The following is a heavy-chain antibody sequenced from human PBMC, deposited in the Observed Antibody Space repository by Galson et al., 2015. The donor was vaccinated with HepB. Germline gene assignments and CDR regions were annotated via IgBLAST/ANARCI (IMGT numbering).Heavy chain of an antibody. CDR2: IKQDGTVK. J-gene: IGHJ4*02. Sequence: SLRLSCAASGFTFSTFWMSWVRQAPGKGLEWVANIKQDGTVKYYVDSVGGRFTISRDNAKNSLYLQMNSLGAEDTAVYYCAREFSPLFSSGTHFDSWGQGTRVTVSS. CDR1: GFTFSTFW. D-gene: IGHD3-10*01. CDR3: AREFSPLFSSGTHFDS. V-gene: IGHV3-7*03.